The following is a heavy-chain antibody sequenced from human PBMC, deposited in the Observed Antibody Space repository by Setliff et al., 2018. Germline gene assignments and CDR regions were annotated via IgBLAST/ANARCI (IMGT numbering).Heavy chain of an antibody. CDR3: ARGERVGGFDY. CDR1: GASITSGGFY. V-gene: IGHV4-61*09. CDR2: ISPSGST. D-gene: IGHD1-26*01. J-gene: IGHJ4*02. Sequence: SETLSLTCSVSGASITSGGFYWTWIRQPAGKGLEWIGHISPSGSTTYNPSVKSRVTISVDTSKNQFSLKLSSVTAADTAVYYCARGERVGGFDYWGQGTLVTVSS.